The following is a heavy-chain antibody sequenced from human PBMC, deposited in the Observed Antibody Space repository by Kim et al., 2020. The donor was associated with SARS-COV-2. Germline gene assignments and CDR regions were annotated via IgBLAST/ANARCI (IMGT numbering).Heavy chain of an antibody. D-gene: IGHD6-19*01. V-gene: IGHV3-30*18. CDR3: AKEYNLLAVVGTGHY. Sequence: GGSLRLSCAASGFTFSNYGMHWVRQAPGKGLEWVAVISSDGSETYYADSVKRRFTISRDNSQHTLYLQMNSLRAEDTAVYYCAKEYNLLAVVGTGHYWGQRTLVPLSS. CDR2: ISSDGSET. CDR1: GFTFSNYG. J-gene: IGHJ4*02.